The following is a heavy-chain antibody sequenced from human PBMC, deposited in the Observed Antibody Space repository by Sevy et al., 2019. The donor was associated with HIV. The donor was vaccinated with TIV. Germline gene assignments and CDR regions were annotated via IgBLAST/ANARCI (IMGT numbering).Heavy chain of an antibody. D-gene: IGHD1-1*01. CDR2: FDPEDGET. Sequence: ASVKVSCKVSGYTLTELSMHWVRQAPGKGLEWMGGFDPEDGETIYAQKFQGRVTMTEDTSTDTAYMELSSLRSEDTAVYYCATRLRLNWNGPFDYWGQGTLVTVSS. CDR1: GYTLTELS. CDR3: ATRLRLNWNGPFDY. V-gene: IGHV1-24*01. J-gene: IGHJ4*02.